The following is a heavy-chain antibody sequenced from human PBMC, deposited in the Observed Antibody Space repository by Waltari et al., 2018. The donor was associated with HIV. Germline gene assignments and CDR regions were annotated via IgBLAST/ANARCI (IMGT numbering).Heavy chain of an antibody. CDR1: GFTFSSSA. Sequence: QVQLVESGGGVVQPGRSLRLSCAASGFTFSSSAMHWVRQAPGKGLEWVAVISYDGSNKYYADSVKGRFTISRDNSKNTLYLQMNSLRAEDTAVYYCARGSYYGSGSYDYYYGMDVWGQGTTVTVSS. D-gene: IGHD3-10*01. J-gene: IGHJ6*02. CDR2: ISYDGSNK. CDR3: ARGSYYGSGSYDYYYGMDV. V-gene: IGHV3-30*04.